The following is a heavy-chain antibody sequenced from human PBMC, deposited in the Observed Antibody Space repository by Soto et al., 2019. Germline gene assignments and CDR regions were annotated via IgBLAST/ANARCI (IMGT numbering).Heavy chain of an antibody. J-gene: IGHJ6*02. CDR1: GGTFSSYA. D-gene: IGHD5-12*01. CDR3: ARAWPRMATIQDYYYYGMDV. V-gene: IGHV1-69*06. Sequence: VASVKVSCKASGGTFSSYAISWVRQAPGQGLEWMGGIIPIFGTANYAQKFQGRVTITADKSTSTAYMELSSLRSEDTAVYCCARAWPRMATIQDYYYYGMDVWGQGTTVTVSS. CDR2: IIPIFGTA.